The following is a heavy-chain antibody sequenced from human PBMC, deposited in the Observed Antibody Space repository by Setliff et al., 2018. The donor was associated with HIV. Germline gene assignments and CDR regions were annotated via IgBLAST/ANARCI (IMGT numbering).Heavy chain of an antibody. CDR1: GFTFSNAW. CDR3: TTGGPSGTVPFDY. CDR2: IKRQADGATT. Sequence: GGSLRLSCAASGFTFSNAWMSWVRQAPGKGLEWVGHIKRQADGATTDYGAPVKGRFTISRDDSDNTLYLQMSSLKTEDTAVYYCTTGGPSGTVPFDYWGQGTLVTVSS. J-gene: IGHJ4*02. V-gene: IGHV3-15*01. D-gene: IGHD1-26*01.